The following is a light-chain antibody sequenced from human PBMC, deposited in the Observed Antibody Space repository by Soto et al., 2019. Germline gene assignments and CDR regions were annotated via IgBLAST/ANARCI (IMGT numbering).Light chain of an antibody. J-gene: IGKJ2*03. CDR3: QQYNYWPRS. V-gene: IGKV3-15*01. CDR2: AAS. Sequence: EIVMTQSPAALFVSPGERATLSCRASKSVSSSLARYQQKLGQAPRLLIYAASTRATCFPARFSGSGSETEFTLTISSLQSEDFAVYYCQQYNYWPRSFGKGTKVDI. CDR1: KSVSSS.